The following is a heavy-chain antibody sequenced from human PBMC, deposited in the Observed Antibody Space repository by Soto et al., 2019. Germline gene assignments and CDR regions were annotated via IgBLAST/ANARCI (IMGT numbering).Heavy chain of an antibody. Sequence: PGGSLRLSCAGSGFTFSNYGLSWVRQAPGKGLEWVSVITTDGSRTYYADSVRGRFTISRDNFKSSLYLQMNSLRAEDTAVYYCAKDTYYGSGTVADFDQWGQGTLVTVSS. V-gene: IGHV3-23*01. J-gene: IGHJ4*02. D-gene: IGHD3-10*01. CDR3: AKDTYYGSGTVADFDQ. CDR1: GFTFSNYG. CDR2: ITTDGSRT.